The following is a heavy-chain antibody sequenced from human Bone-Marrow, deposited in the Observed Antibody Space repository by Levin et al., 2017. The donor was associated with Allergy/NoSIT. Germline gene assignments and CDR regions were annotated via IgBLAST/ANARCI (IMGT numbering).Heavy chain of an antibody. D-gene: IGHD1-1*01. CDR1: GGSFSGYY. Sequence: PSETLSLTCAVYGGSFSGYYWSWIRQPPGKGLEWIGEINHSGSTNYNPSLKSRVTISVDTSKNQFSLKLSSVTAADTAVYYCARWISRLVRQTHYYYGMDVWGQGTTVTVSS. CDR2: INHSGST. CDR3: ARWISRLVRQTHYYYGMDV. V-gene: IGHV4-34*01. J-gene: IGHJ6*02.